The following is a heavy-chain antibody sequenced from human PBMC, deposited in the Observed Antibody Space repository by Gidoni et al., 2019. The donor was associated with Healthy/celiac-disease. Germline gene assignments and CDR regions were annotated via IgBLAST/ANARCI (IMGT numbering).Heavy chain of an antibody. CDR1: GSTFTGYY. CDR3: ARDRAAAYYGSGSYPHYYYYYGMDV. CDR2: INPNSGGT. V-gene: IGHV1-2*04. Sequence: QVQLVQSGAEVKKPGASVKVSCKASGSTFTGYYMHWVRQAPGQGLEWMGWINPNSGGTNYAQKFQGWVTMTRDTSISTAYMELSRLRSDDTAVYYCARDRAAAYYGSGSYPHYYYYYGMDVWGQGTTVTVSS. D-gene: IGHD3-10*01. J-gene: IGHJ6*02.